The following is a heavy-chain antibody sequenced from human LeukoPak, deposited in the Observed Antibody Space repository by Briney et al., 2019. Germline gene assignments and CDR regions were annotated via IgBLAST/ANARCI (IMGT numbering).Heavy chain of an antibody. CDR3: ARDDEWSLDY. CDR2: IKQDGSEK. D-gene: IGHD3-3*01. J-gene: IGHJ4*02. CDR1: GFTFSSYA. V-gene: IGHV3-7*01. Sequence: GGSLRLSCAASGFTFSSYAMSWVRQAPGKGLEWVANIKQDGSEKYYVDSVKGRFTISRDNAKNSLYLQMNSLRAEDTAVYYCARDDEWSLDYWGQGTLVTVSS.